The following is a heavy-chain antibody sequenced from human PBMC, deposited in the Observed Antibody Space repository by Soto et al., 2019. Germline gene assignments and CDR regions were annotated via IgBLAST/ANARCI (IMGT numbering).Heavy chain of an antibody. V-gene: IGHV3-23*01. D-gene: IGHD2-15*01. CDR3: AKDMEDCSGGSCHPYYYYGMDV. J-gene: IGHJ6*02. CDR2: ISGSGGST. CDR1: GFTFSSYA. Sequence: EVQLLESGGGLVQPGGSLRLSCAASGFTFSSYAMSWVRQAPGKGLEWVSAISGSGGSTYYADSVKGRFTISRDNSKNTLYLQMNSLRAEDTAVYYCAKDMEDCSGGSCHPYYYYGMDVWGQGTTVTVSS.